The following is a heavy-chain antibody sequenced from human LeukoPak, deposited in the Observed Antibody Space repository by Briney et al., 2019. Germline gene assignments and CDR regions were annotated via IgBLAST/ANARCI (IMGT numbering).Heavy chain of an antibody. V-gene: IGHV3-23*01. CDR2: ITASGGTT. CDR3: AKDRYSSSWYYFDY. Sequence: GGSLRLSCAASGFTLSDYAMSWVRQTPGKGLEWVAAITASGGTTHYADSVKGQFTISRDNSKSTVYLQMNNLGVDDTAVYYCAKDRYSSSWYYFDYWGQGTLVTVPS. D-gene: IGHD6-13*01. J-gene: IGHJ4*02. CDR1: GFTLSDYA.